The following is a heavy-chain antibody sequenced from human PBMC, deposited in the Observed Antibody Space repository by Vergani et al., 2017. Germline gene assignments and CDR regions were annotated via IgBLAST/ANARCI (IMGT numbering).Heavy chain of an antibody. D-gene: IGHD3-10*01. CDR1: GFTFSSYG. V-gene: IGHV3-33*01. CDR2: IWYDGSNK. J-gene: IGHJ6*02. Sequence: QVQMVESGGGVVQPGRSLRLSCAASGFTFSSYGMHWVRQAPGKGLEWVAVIWYDGSNKYNADSVKGRFTISRDNSTNTLYLQMNSLRAEDTAVYYGAGEPGSGSYYSYGMDVWGQGTTVTGSS. CDR3: AGEPGSGSYYSYGMDV.